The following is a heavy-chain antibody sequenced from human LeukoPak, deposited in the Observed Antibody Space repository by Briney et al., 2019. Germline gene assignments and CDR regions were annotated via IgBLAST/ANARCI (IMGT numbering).Heavy chain of an antibody. CDR1: GITVSRNY. CDR3: AREATAPRPFSTDYYYYMDV. D-gene: IGHD6-6*01. CDR2: IYSGGST. Sequence: GGSLTLSCAASGITVSRNYMSWVRQAPGKGLEGVSGIYSGGSTFDAVSVKGRFHSSRDTSKNTFYLQISSLRVEDTAVYYCAREATAPRPFSTDYYYYMDVWGKGTTVTVSS. V-gene: IGHV3-66*02. J-gene: IGHJ6*03.